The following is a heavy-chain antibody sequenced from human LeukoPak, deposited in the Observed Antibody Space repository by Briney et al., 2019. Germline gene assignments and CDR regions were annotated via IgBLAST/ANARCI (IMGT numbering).Heavy chain of an antibody. J-gene: IGHJ4*02. V-gene: IGHV3-23*01. D-gene: IGHD6-19*01. CDR2: IVGSA. Sequence: GGSLRLSCAASGFTFSSYAMSWVRQAPGRGLEWVSCIVGSAHYADPVKGQFTISRDNSKNTLYLQMNSLRAEDTAVYYCAKDYPFSSGWYGMDFFDYWGQGTLVTVSS. CDR3: AKDYPFSSGWYGMDFFDY. CDR1: GFTFSSYA.